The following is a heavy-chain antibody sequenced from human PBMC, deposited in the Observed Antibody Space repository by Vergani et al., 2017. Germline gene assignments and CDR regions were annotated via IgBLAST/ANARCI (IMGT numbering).Heavy chain of an antibody. J-gene: IGHJ4*02. V-gene: IGHV3-74*01. Sequence: EVQLVESGGGLVQPGGSLRLSCAASGFTFSSYWMHWVRQAPGKGLVWVSRINSDGSSTSYADSVKGRFTISRDNAKNTLYLQMNSLRAEDTAVYYCARDEPTYYYDSSGYGLDYWGQGTLVTVSS. CDR1: GFTFSSYW. D-gene: IGHD3-22*01. CDR3: ARDEPTYYYDSSGYGLDY. CDR2: INSDGSST.